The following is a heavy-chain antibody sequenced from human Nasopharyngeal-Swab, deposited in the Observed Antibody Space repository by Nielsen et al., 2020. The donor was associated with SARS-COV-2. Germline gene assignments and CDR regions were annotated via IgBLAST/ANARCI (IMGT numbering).Heavy chain of an antibody. V-gene: IGHV3-21*01. CDR2: ISSSSSYI. J-gene: IGHJ6*02. Sequence: GESLKTSCAASGFTFSSYSMNWVRQAPGKGLKWVSSISSSSSYIYYADSVKGRFTISRDNAKNSLYLQMNSLRAEDTAVYYCARDNPYCSSTSCYWAYYYYYGMDVWGQGTTVTVSS. CDR1: GFTFSSYS. D-gene: IGHD2-2*01. CDR3: ARDNPYCSSTSCYWAYYYYYGMDV.